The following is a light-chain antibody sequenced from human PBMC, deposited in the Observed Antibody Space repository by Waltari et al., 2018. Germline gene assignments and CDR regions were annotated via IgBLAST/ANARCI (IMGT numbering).Light chain of an antibody. CDR2: WAS. CDR1: QSVFLSSNNKNY. Sequence: VMTQSPDSLAVSLGGRATLTCRSSQSVFLSSNNKNYVAWYQHKPGQPPKLLIYWASIREAGVPDRFTGSGSGTQFTLTISSLQAEDVAVYFCLQYFDVPQTFGQGTKLEI. J-gene: IGKJ2*01. CDR3: LQYFDVPQT. V-gene: IGKV4-1*01.